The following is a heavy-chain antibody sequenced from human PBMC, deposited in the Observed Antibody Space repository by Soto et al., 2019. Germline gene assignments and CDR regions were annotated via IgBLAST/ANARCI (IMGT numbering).Heavy chain of an antibody. Sequence: QLMQSGAEVRKPGSSVRVSCKASGGTFSSYAIGWVRQAPGQGLEWMGGIMPIMGTTNYAQKFQGRVTITADESANTVYLEVSSLRSADTAVYYCARDRIGFLGGFDYYYRMDVWGQGTTVTVSS. J-gene: IGHJ6*02. CDR1: GGTFSSYA. V-gene: IGHV1-69*12. CDR3: ARDRIGFLGGFDYYYRMDV. CDR2: IMPIMGTT. D-gene: IGHD3-3*01.